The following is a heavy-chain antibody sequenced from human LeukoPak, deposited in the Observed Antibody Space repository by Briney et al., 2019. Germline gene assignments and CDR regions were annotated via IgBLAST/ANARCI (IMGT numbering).Heavy chain of an antibody. CDR3: AKVLTGRSRGDFLDY. Sequence: GGSLRLSRGASLFTLSSYAMSCVPEAPGTGLEGGSRINGGGGSPYYPDASRGGFTISRDNYKNTLYLQMNSLRAEDTAVYYCAKVLTGRSRGDFLDYWSQGTLVTVSS. V-gene: IGHV3-23*01. D-gene: IGHD3-9*01. CDR2: INGGGGSP. CDR1: LFTLSSYA. J-gene: IGHJ4*02.